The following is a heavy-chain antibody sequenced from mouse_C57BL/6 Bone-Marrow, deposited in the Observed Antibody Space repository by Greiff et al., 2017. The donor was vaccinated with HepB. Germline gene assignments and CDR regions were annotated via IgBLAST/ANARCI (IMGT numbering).Heavy chain of an antibody. D-gene: IGHD2-2*01. Sequence: QVQLKESGPGLVAPSQSLSITCTVSGFSLTSYGVHWVRQPPGKGLEWLVVIWSDGSTTYNSALKSRLSISKDNSKSQVFLKMNSLQTDDTAMYYCATLTMVTSYYAMDYWGQGTSVTVSS. CDR1: GFSLTSYG. V-gene: IGHV2-6*03. CDR2: IWSDGST. J-gene: IGHJ4*01. CDR3: ATLTMVTSYYAMDY.